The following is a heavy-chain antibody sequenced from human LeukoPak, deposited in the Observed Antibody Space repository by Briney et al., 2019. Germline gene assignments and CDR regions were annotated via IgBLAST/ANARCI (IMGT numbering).Heavy chain of an antibody. V-gene: IGHV3-11*01. D-gene: IGHD3-22*01. CDR3: ARDRGRRGITMRSDAFDI. Sequence: GGSLRLSCAAAGFTVSDYYMNWIRQAPGKGREWVSYIIIGGSTISYADSRKGRFTISRDNAKNSLYLQMNSLRAEDTAVYYCARDRGRRGITMRSDAFDIWGQGTMVTVSS. J-gene: IGHJ3*02. CDR2: IIIGGSTI. CDR1: GFTVSDYY.